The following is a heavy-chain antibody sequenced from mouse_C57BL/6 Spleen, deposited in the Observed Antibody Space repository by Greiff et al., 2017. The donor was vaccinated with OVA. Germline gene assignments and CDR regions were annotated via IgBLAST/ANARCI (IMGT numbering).Heavy chain of an antibody. D-gene: IGHD2-4*01. Sequence: EVQLQQSGEGLVKPGGSLKLSCAASGFTFSSYAMSWVRQTPEKRLEWVAYISSGGDYIYYADTVKGRFTISRDNARNTLYLQMSSLKSDDTAMYYCTRDNYDYAMDYWGQGTSVTVSS. CDR3: TRDNYDYAMDY. CDR2: ISSGGDYI. CDR1: GFTFSSYA. V-gene: IGHV5-9-1*02. J-gene: IGHJ4*01.